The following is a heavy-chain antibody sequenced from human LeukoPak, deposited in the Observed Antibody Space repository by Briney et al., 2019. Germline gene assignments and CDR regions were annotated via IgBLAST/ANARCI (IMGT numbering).Heavy chain of an antibody. CDR2: ISGSGGAT. V-gene: IGHV3-23*01. CDR3: AKGAYSHGSGRYFDY. J-gene: IGHJ4*02. Sequence: GGSLRLSCAASVFTFSSYAINWLRQAPGKGLEWVSAISGSGGATYYADSVKGRFTMSRDNSQNTLYLQMNSLRAEDTAVYYCAKGAYSHGSGRYFDYCGQGTLVTVSS. D-gene: IGHD3-10*01. CDR1: VFTFSSYA.